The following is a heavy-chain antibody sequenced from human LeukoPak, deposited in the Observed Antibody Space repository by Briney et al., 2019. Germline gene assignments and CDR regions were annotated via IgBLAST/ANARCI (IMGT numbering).Heavy chain of an antibody. V-gene: IGHV3-49*04. D-gene: IGHD3-22*01. CDR2: IRSKGYRVTT. CDR1: GFSFGDYV. CDR3: AGTHDSSSYCHRSVDY. J-gene: IGHJ4*02. Sequence: PGGSLRLSCTTSGFSFGDYVINWVRQAPGKGLEWVGLIRSKGYRVTTQYAASVRGRFTVSRDDSKSIAYLQMDSLKTEDTAVYFCAGTHDSSSYCHRSVDYWGQGTLVTVSS.